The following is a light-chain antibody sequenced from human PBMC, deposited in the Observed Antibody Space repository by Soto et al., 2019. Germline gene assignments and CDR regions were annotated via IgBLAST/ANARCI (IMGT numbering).Light chain of an antibody. CDR3: QQYGIAPCT. Sequence: TQWAATLPASPAEGATLSCRASQGFXSCYRAWYQQKPGQAPRLRXACASSRASGSPDRLSGSGSGTDFTLTISRLEPEDFAAYYCQQYGIAPCTFGQGTKVDIK. CDR1: QGFXSCY. CDR2: CAS. V-gene: IGKV3-20*01. J-gene: IGKJ1*01.